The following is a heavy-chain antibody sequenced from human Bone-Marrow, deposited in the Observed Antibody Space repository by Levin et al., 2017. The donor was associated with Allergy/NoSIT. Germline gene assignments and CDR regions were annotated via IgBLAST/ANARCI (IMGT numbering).Heavy chain of an antibody. CDR3: ARGLDYSKLGY. Sequence: LSLTCTVSGASVSSGVYYWSWIRQHPFPFLSFLFFLPPLFPPPSPPSLNSRVTMSVDTSKNQISLKMTSVTAADTAVYYCARGLDYSKLGYWGQGTLVTVSS. D-gene: IGHD4-11*01. J-gene: IGHJ4*02. CDR2: LPPLFPP. CDR1: GASVSSGVYY. V-gene: IGHV4-31*03.